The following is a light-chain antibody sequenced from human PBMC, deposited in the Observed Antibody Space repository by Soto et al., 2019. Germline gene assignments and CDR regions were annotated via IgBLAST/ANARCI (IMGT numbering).Light chain of an antibody. CDR3: AAWDDSLNVLV. J-gene: IGLJ2*01. V-gene: IGLV1-44*01. CDR2: SNN. CDR1: SSNIGSKS. Sequence: QSVLTQPPSVSGTPGQRVNMSCSGSSSNIGSKSVSWYQHLPQTAPKLLIYSNNQRPSGVPGRFSGSKSGTSASLAISGLQSDDGTQYYCAAWDDSLNVLVFGGGTQLTVL.